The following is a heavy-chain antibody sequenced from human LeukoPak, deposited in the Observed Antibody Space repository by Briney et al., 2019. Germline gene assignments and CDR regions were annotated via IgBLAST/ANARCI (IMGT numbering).Heavy chain of an antibody. CDR2: INSDGSST. CDR3: ARSPLIAARPFDY. D-gene: IGHD6-6*01. V-gene: IGHV3-74*01. J-gene: IGHJ4*02. CDR1: GFTFSGYW. Sequence: GGSLRLSCAASGFTFSGYWMHWVRQAPGKGLVWVSRINSDGSSTSYADSVKGRFTISRDNAKNTLYLRMNSLRAEDTAVYYCARSPLIAARPFDYWGQGTLVTVSS.